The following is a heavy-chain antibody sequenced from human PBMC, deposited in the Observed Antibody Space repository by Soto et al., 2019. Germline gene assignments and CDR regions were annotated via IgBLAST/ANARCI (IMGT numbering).Heavy chain of an antibody. D-gene: IGHD2-2*01. J-gene: IGHJ6*02. CDR1: GYTFTSYA. Sequence: GASVKVSCKASGYTFTSYAMHWVRQAPGQRLEWMGWINAGNGNTKYSQKFQGRVTITRDTSASTAYMELSSLRSEDTAVYYCARLGTRSSTSFRYWYYGMDVWGQGTTVTVSS. CDR3: ARLGTRSSTSFRYWYYGMDV. CDR2: INAGNGNT. V-gene: IGHV1-3*01.